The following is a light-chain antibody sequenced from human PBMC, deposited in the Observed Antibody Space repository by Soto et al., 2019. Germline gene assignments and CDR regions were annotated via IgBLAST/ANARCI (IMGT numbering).Light chain of an antibody. CDR1: SSNIGSNA. J-gene: IGLJ3*02. V-gene: IGLV1-47*02. CDR3: AAWDDSLSDRNWV. CDR2: SHN. Sequence: QSVLTQPPSASGTPGQRVTISCSGGSSNIGSNAVNWYRQLPGTAPKLLIHSHNERPSGVPDRFSGSKSGTSASLAISGLRSEDEADYYCAAWDDSLSDRNWVFGGGTKLTVL.